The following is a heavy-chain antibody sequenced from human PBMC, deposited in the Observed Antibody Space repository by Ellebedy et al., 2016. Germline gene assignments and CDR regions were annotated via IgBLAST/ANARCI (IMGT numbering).Heavy chain of an antibody. V-gene: IGHV4-4*08. Sequence: SETLSLXXTVSGGSISSYYWSWIRQPPGKGLEWIGYIYTSGSTNYNPSLKSRVTMSVDTSKNQFSLKLSSVTAADTAVYYCARGWRGNWFDPWGQGTLVTVSS. CDR3: ARGWRGNWFDP. J-gene: IGHJ5*02. D-gene: IGHD2-15*01. CDR1: GGSISSYY. CDR2: IYTSGST.